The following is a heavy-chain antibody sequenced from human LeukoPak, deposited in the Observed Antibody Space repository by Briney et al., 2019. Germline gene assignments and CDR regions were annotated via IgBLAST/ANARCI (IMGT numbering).Heavy chain of an antibody. J-gene: IGHJ4*02. CDR2: INPNSGGT. V-gene: IGHV1-2*02. D-gene: IGHD2-15*01. CDR1: GYTFTGYY. CDR3: AVEDIVVVLAASTTAPFDY. Sequence: ASVKVSCTASGYTFTGYYMHWVRQAPGQGLEWMGWINPNSGGTNNAQKCQGRVTMTRDTSISTAYMELSRLRSDDTAVYYCAVEDIVVVLAASTTAPFDYWGQGTLVTVSS.